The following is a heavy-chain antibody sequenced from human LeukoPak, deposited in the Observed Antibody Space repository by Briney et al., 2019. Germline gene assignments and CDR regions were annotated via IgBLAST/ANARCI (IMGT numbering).Heavy chain of an antibody. J-gene: IGHJ4*02. CDR2: IKQDGSEK. CDR1: GFTFSSYW. Sequence: GGSLRLSCAASGFTFSSYWMSWVRQAPGKGLEWVANIKQDGSEKNYVDSVKGRFTMSRDNAKNSVYLRMNSLRAEDTAVYYCARTSRGFDYWGQGSLVTVSS. V-gene: IGHV3-7*01. D-gene: IGHD3-10*01. CDR3: ARTSRGFDY.